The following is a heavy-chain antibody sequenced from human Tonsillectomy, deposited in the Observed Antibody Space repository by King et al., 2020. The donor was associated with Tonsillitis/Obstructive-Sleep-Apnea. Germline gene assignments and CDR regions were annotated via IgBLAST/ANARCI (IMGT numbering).Heavy chain of an antibody. CDR3: ARGGDY. CDR2: ISYDGSNK. D-gene: IGHD3-10*01. CDR1: GFTFSSYA. J-gene: IGHJ4*02. Sequence: VQLVESGGGVVKPGRSLRLSCAASGFTFSSYAMHWVRQAPGEGLEWVAVISYDGSNKYYADSVKGRFTISRDNSKNTQYLQMNSLRAEDTAVYYCARGGDYWGQGTLVTVSS. V-gene: IGHV3-30*04.